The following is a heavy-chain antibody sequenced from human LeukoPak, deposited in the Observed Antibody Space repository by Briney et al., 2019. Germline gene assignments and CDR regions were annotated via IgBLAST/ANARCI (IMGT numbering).Heavy chain of an antibody. J-gene: IGHJ4*02. CDR1: GGSISSYY. CDR3: AREHLGYCSGGSCYGVFDY. D-gene: IGHD2-15*01. Sequence: PSETLSLTCTVSGGSISSYYWSWIRQPAGKGLEWIGRIYTSGGTNYNPSLKSRVTMSVDTSKNQFSLKLSSVTAADTAVYYCAREHLGYCSGGSCYGVFDYWGQGTLVTVSS. CDR2: IYTSGGT. V-gene: IGHV4-4*07.